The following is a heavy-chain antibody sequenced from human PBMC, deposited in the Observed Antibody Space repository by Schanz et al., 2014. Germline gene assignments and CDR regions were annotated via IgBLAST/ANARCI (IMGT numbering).Heavy chain of an antibody. CDR3: ARKVVATIGGYYDN. J-gene: IGHJ4*02. V-gene: IGHV3-23*04. CDR1: GFSFTTYA. D-gene: IGHD5-12*01. Sequence: VQLVESGGGLVQPGGSLRLSCASSGFSFTTYAMSWVRQAPGKGLEWVSSISSGGGSTYYADSVKGRFTISRDNSKNTLYLQMKSLRAEDTAVYYCARKVVATIGGYYDNWGQGTLVIVSS. CDR2: ISSGGGST.